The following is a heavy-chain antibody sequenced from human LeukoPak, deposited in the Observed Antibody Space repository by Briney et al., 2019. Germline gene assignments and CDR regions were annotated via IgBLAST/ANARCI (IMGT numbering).Heavy chain of an antibody. D-gene: IGHD5-12*01. CDR1: GFTFSSYG. J-gene: IGHJ4*02. Sequence: GRSLRLSCAASGFTFSSYGMHWVRQAPGRGLEWVAVISYDGSNKYYADSVKGRFTISRDNSKNTLYLQMNSLRAEDTAVYYCARPSSSGDIGCDYWGQGTLVTVSS. V-gene: IGHV3-30*03. CDR3: ARPSSSGDIGCDY. CDR2: ISYDGSNK.